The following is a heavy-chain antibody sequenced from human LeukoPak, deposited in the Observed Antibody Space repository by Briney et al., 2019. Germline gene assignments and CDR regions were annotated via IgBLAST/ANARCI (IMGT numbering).Heavy chain of an antibody. D-gene: IGHD2-2*01. V-gene: IGHV3-53*01. CDR3: ASRSPVAADKHFDY. CDR2: IYSGGST. CDR1: GLTVSSNY. Sequence: GGSLRLSCAASGLTVSSNYMSWVRQAPGKGLEWVSVIYSGGSTYYADSVKGRFTISRDNSKNTLYLQMNSLRAEDTAVYYCASRSPVAADKHFDYWGQGTLVTVSS. J-gene: IGHJ4*02.